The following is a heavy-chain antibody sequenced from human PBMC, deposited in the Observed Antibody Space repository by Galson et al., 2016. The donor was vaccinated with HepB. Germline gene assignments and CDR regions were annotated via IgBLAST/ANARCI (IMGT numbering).Heavy chain of an antibody. CDR1: GFTFSSYV. D-gene: IGHD3-16*01. CDR2: ISYDGTNR. V-gene: IGHV3-30-3*01. Sequence: SLRLSCAASGFTFSSYVMHWVRQAPGKGLEWVAVISYDGTNRDYADSVKGRFTISRDNSKNTLYLQMNSLRPEDTAVYYCARDRAGLGPLGYWGQGTLVTVSS. CDR3: ARDRAGLGPLGY. J-gene: IGHJ4*02.